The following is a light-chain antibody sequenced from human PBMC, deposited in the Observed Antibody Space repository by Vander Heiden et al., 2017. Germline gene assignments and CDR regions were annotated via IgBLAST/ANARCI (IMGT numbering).Light chain of an antibody. V-gene: IGKV3-15*01. CDR2: GAS. Sequence: ELVITLSPATLSVSPGERATLSCRATKRGSSTLAWYQQKPGQDPRLLIYGASTRAKGIPARLSGSGSGTEFTLTISSLQYEDVAVYYCQQYDNWPPWTFGQGTKVEIK. J-gene: IGKJ1*01. CDR3: QQYDNWPPWT. CDR1: KRGSST.